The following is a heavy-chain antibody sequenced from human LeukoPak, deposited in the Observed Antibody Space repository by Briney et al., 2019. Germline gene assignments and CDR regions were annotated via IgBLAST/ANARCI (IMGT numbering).Heavy chain of an antibody. CDR2: IGTAGDP. CDR3: ARDYGYCRGNTCYASFDY. J-gene: IGHJ4*01. V-gene: IGHV3-13*05. CDR1: GFTFSSYD. D-gene: IGHD2-2*01. Sequence: GGSLRLSCAASGFTFSSYDMHWVRQATGKGLEWVSAIGTAGDPYYPGSVKGRFTISRENAKNSLYLQMNSLRAGDTAVYYCARDYGYCRGNTCYASFDYWGHGTLVTVSS.